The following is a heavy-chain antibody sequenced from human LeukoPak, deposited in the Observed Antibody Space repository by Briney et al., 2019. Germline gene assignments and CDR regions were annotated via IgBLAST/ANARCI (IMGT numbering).Heavy chain of an antibody. Sequence: SETLSLTCTVSGDSMSGYYWSWIRQPPGKELEWIGYIYHSGSTNYNPSLRSRVTLSVDTSKNQFSLKLSSVTAAGTAVYYCARDRGTYYYDSSGYYYGFDPWGQGTLVTVSS. CDR2: IYHSGST. D-gene: IGHD3-22*01. V-gene: IGHV4-59*01. CDR1: GDSMSGYY. J-gene: IGHJ5*02. CDR3: ARDRGTYYYDSSGYYYGFDP.